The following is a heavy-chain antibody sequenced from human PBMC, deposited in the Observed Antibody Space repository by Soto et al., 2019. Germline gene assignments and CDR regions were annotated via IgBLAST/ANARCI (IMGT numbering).Heavy chain of an antibody. V-gene: IGHV1-46*01. J-gene: IGHJ6*02. CDR2: INPSGGST. Sequence: ASVKVSCKASGYTFTSYYMHWVRQAPGQGLEWMGIINPSGGSTSYAQKFQGRVTMTRDTSTSTVYMELSSLRSEDTAVYYCARGQIAAHSSRGYGMDVWGQGTTVTSP. CDR1: GYTFTSYY. CDR3: ARGQIAAHSSRGYGMDV. D-gene: IGHD6-13*01.